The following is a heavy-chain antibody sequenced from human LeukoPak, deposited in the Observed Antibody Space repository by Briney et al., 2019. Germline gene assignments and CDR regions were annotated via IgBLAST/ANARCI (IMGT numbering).Heavy chain of an antibody. CDR2: ISSGSTTI. V-gene: IGHV3-48*01. J-gene: IGHJ4*02. CDR1: GFTFDDYG. Sequence: GGTLRLSCAASGFTFDDYGMSWVRQAPGKGLEWVSYISSGSTTIYYADSVKGRFTISRDNAKNSLCLQMNSLRAEDTAVYYCAREVYYYDSSGFYYSGGFGYWGQGTLLTVSS. CDR3: AREVYYYDSSGFYYSGGFGY. D-gene: IGHD3-22*01.